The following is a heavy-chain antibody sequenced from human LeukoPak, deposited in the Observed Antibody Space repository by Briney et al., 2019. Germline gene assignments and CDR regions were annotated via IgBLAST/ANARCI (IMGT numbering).Heavy chain of an antibody. CDR3: ARHPGSSGWPSGESLSDFDY. CDR1: GGSISSSSYY. CDR2: IYYSGST. D-gene: IGHD6-19*01. V-gene: IGHV4-39*01. Sequence: PAETLSLTCTVSGGSISSSSYYWRWIRQPRGRGLESIVSIYYSGSTYYNPSLKSRVTISVDTSKNQYSLKLTSVTAADTALYYCARHPGSSGWPSGESLSDFDYWGQGTLVTVSS. J-gene: IGHJ4*02.